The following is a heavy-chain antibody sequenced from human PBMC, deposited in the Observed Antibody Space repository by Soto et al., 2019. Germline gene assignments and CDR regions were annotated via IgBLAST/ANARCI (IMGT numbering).Heavy chain of an antibody. CDR1: GFTVGNNY. J-gene: IGHJ4*02. D-gene: IGHD3-10*01. CDR2: IYSTGTT. CDR3: AKDGRGSGSHYNSFGY. V-gene: IGHV3-53*01. Sequence: GGSLRLSCAASGFTVGNNYMSWVRQAPGKGLEWVSLIYSTGTTKYADFVKGRFTVSRDNAKNTLYLQMNSLRAEDTAVYYCAKDGRGSGSHYNSFGYWGQGTLVTVSS.